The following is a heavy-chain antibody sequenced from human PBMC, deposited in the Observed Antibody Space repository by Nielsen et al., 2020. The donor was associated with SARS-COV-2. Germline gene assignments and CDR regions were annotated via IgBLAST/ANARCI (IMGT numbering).Heavy chain of an antibody. Sequence: SLKISCEGSGFTFDDYAMHWVRQAPGKGLEWVSGISWNSGSIGYADSVKGRFTISRDNSKNTVYLQMNSLRAEDTAVYYCAAAPSGDYGGYWGQGTLVTVSS. D-gene: IGHD4-23*01. CDR1: GFTFDDYA. J-gene: IGHJ4*02. CDR2: ISWNSGSI. V-gene: IGHV3-9*01. CDR3: AAAPSGDYGGY.